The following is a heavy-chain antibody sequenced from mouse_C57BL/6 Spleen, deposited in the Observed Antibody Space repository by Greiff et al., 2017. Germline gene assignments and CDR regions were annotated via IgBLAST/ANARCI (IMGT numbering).Heavy chain of an antibody. CDR3: ARGYSNYGAWFAY. J-gene: IGHJ3*01. CDR1: GYTFTGYW. D-gene: IGHD2-5*01. V-gene: IGHV1-9*01. CDR2: ILPGSGST. Sequence: QVQLQQSGAELMKPGASVKLSCKATGYTFTGYWIEWVKQRPGHGLEWIGEILPGSGSTNYNEKFKGKATFTADTSSNTADMQLSSLTTEDSAIYYCARGYSNYGAWFAYWGQGTLVTVSA.